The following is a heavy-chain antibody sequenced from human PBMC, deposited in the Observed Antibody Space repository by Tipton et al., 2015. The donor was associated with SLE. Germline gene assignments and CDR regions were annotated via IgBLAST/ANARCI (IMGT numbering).Heavy chain of an antibody. CDR1: GGSLSSSIYY. Sequence: TLSLTCTVSGGSLSSSIYYWGWLRQPPGKGLGWIGIIYYSGSPYYNPSLKSRVTLSIDTAKNQFSLKLSAVTAADTAVYYCARLVAAADEAFDIWGQGTMVTVSS. V-gene: IGHV4-39*07. J-gene: IGHJ3*02. CDR2: IYYSGSP. CDR3: ARLVAAADEAFDI. D-gene: IGHD6-13*01.